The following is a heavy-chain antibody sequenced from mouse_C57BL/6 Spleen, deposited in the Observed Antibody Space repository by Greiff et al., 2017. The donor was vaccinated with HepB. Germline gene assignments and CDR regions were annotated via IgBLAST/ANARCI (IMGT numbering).Heavy chain of an antibody. V-gene: IGHV5-15*01. CDR3: ARHRGLEGFAY. Sequence: EVQGVESGGGLVQPGGSLKLSCAASGFTFSDYGMAWVRQAPRKGPEWVAFISNLAYSIYYADTVTGRFTISRENAKNTLYLEMSSLRSEDTAMYYGARHRGLEGFAYWGQGTLVTVSA. D-gene: IGHD2-4*01. J-gene: IGHJ3*01. CDR1: GFTFSDYG. CDR2: ISNLAYSI.